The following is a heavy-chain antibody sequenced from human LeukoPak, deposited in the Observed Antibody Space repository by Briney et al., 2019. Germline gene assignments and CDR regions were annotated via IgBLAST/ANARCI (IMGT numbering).Heavy chain of an antibody. Sequence: GGSLRLSCAASGFTFDDYAMHWVRQAPGKGLEWVSAISGSGGSTYYADSVKGRFTISRDNSKNTLYLQMNSLRAEDTAVYYCATYYDILTGYYESDYWGQGTLVTVSS. CDR1: GFTFDDYA. CDR3: ATYYDILTGYYESDY. J-gene: IGHJ4*02. D-gene: IGHD3-9*01. CDR2: ISGSGGST. V-gene: IGHV3-23*01.